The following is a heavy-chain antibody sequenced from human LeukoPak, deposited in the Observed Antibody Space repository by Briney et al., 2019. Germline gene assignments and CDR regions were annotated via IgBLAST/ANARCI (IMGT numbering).Heavy chain of an antibody. D-gene: IGHD3-10*01. CDR1: GFTFSSYA. CDR3: AKGPPLRITMVRGVIDWFDP. Sequence: PGGSLRLSCAASGFTFSSYAMSWVRQAPGKGLEWVSAISGSGGSTYYADSVKGRFTISRDNSKNTLYLQMNSLRAEDTAVYYCAKGPPLRITMVRGVIDWFDPWGQGTLVTVSS. V-gene: IGHV3-23*01. CDR2: ISGSGGST. J-gene: IGHJ5*02.